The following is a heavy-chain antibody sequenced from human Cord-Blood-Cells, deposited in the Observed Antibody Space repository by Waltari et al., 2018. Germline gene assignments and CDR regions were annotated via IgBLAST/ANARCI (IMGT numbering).Heavy chain of an antibody. CDR1: GGPISSRSYY. Sequence: QLQLQESGPGLVKPSETLSLTCTVSGGPISSRSYYWGWIRQPPGQGLEWIGSIYYSGSTYYNPSLKSRVTISVDTSKNQFSLKLSSVTAADTAVYYCARGTNAFDIWGQGTMVTVSS. CDR2: IYYSGST. V-gene: IGHV4-39*01. J-gene: IGHJ3*02. D-gene: IGHD2-2*01. CDR3: ARGTNAFDI.